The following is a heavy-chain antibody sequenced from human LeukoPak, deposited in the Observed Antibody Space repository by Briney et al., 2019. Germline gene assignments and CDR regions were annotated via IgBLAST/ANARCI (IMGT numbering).Heavy chain of an antibody. CDR3: AKGGTALGYYFDY. D-gene: IGHD1-1*01. J-gene: IGHJ4*02. CDR1: GFTFSSYA. V-gene: IGHV3-23*01. CDR2: ISGSGGNT. Sequence: GGSLRLSCAASGFTFSSYAMSWVRQAPGKGLEWVSAISGSGGNTYYADSVKGRFTISRDNSKNTLYLQMHSLRTEDTAVYYCAKGGTALGYYFDYWGQGSLVTVSS.